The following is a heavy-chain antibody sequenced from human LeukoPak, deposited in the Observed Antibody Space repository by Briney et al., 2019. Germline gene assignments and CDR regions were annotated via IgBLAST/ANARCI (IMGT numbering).Heavy chain of an antibody. CDR1: GYTFTSYY. CDR3: ASLLGVVPAGSLYYFDY. J-gene: IGHJ4*02. D-gene: IGHD2-2*01. Sequence: EASVKVSCKASGYTFTSYYMHWVRQAPGQGLEWMGIINPSGGSTSYAQKFQGRVTMTRDTSTSTVYMELSSLRSEDTAVYYCASLLGVVPAGSLYYFDYWGQGALVTVSS. V-gene: IGHV1-46*01. CDR2: INPSGGST.